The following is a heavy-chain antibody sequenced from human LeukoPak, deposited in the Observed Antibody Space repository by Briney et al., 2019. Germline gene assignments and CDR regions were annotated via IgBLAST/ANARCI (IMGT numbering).Heavy chain of an antibody. V-gene: IGHV3-23*01. Sequence: PGGSLRLSCAASGLTFSNYAMTWVRQAPGKGLEWVSSILASGSGTYYADSVKGRFTISRDNSYNTLYLQMSSLRAEDTAVYYCVREATGYSFADYWGQGTLVSVSS. D-gene: IGHD1-26*01. CDR2: ILASGSGT. J-gene: IGHJ4*02. CDR3: VREATGYSFADY. CDR1: GLTFSNYA.